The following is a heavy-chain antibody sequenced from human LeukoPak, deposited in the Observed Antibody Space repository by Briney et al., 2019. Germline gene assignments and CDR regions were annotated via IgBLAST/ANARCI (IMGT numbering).Heavy chain of an antibody. D-gene: IGHD3-16*01. J-gene: IGHJ5*02. Sequence: SETLSLTCTVSGGSISSSSYYWGWIRPPPGQGLVWFVYIYTDVDNNYCPSLKSRFTISVDMPKTHFSLKLTSVTAADTSLCYGARLPMGGFYDPGREATVVTVSS. CDR1: GGSISSSSYY. CDR3: ARLPMGGFYDP. V-gene: IGHV4-61*05. CDR2: IYTDVDN.